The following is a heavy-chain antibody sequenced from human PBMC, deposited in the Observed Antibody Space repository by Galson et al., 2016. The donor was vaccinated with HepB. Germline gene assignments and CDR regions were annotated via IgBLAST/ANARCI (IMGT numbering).Heavy chain of an antibody. J-gene: IGHJ4*02. Sequence: SVKVSCKASGYTFTNYGITWVRQAPGQGLEWMGWISAYNGDTNYAQKFQGRVTMTTDTSTTTAYMELRRLRSDDTAVYYCTRDSLLGGEYRSSSEGEGVDHWGRGTLVTVSS. CDR1: GYTFTNYG. V-gene: IGHV1-18*01. D-gene: IGHD6-6*01. CDR2: ISAYNGDT. CDR3: TRDSLLGGEYRSSSEGEGVDH.